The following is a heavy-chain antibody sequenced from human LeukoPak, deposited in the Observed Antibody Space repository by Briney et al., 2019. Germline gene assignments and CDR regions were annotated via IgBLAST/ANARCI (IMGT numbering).Heavy chain of an antibody. Sequence: ASVKVSCKASGYPFSAYYIHWLRQAPGQGLEWMGWINPNTGGTGFAQKFQGRVTMTRDMSISTAYMDLSRLRSDDTAVYYCARGAWDLLADYWGLGTLVTVSS. CDR2: INPNTGGT. D-gene: IGHD1-26*01. CDR3: ARGAWDLLADY. V-gene: IGHV1-2*02. CDR1: GYPFSAYY. J-gene: IGHJ4*02.